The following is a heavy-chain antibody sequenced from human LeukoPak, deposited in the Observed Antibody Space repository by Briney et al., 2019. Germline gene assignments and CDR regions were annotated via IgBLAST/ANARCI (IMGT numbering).Heavy chain of an antibody. CDR1: GYTFTNYD. V-gene: IGHV1-8*01. CDR3: ASGHFLEDYTAQGGC. J-gene: IGHJ4*02. CDR2: MNPNSGNT. D-gene: IGHD3-3*01. Sequence: GASVKVSCKASGYTFTNYDINWVRQATGQGLEWMGWMNPNSGNTGYAQKFQGRFTMTRDTSISTAYMELNSLTSEDTAVYYCASGHFLEDYTAQGGCWGQGTLVTVSS.